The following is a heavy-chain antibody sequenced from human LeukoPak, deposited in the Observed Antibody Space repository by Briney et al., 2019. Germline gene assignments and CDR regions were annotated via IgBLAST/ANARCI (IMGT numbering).Heavy chain of an antibody. CDR1: GYTFTGYY. CDR3: ARSIAGSYYYDSSGYGGLDWFDP. CDR2: INPNSGGT. J-gene: IGHJ5*02. Sequence: ASVKVSCKASGYTFTGYYMHWVRQAPGQGLEWMGWINPNSGGTNYAQKFQGRVTMTRDTSISTAYMELSRLRSDDTAVYYCARSIAGSYYYDSSGYGGLDWFDPWGQGTLVTVSS. D-gene: IGHD3-22*01. V-gene: IGHV1-2*02.